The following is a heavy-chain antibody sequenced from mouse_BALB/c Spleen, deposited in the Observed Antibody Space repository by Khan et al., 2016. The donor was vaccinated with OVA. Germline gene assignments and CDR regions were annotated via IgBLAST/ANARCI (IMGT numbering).Heavy chain of an antibody. D-gene: IGHD1-2*01. J-gene: IGHJ2*01. CDR2: FSSGGSYT. CDR3: TKTAWRYVDY. Sequence: EVELVGPGGGLVKPGGSLKSPCAALGFTFSSYAMSGVGQIPEKRLEWVATFSSGGSYTYYPDSVMGRFTIPRDNARNTLYVQMSSIRSEDTAEDYCTKTAWRYVDYWGQGTTLTVSS. CDR1: GFTFSSYA. V-gene: IGHV5-9-1*01.